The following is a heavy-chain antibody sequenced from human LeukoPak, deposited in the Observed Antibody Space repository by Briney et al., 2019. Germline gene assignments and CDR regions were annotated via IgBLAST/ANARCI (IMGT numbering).Heavy chain of an antibody. CDR2: ISYDGSNK. V-gene: IGHV3-30*04. CDR1: GFTFSSYA. D-gene: IGHD2-2*01. J-gene: IGHJ4*02. Sequence: GGSLRLSCAASGFTFSSYAMHWVRQAPGKGLEWVAVISYDGSNKYYADSVKGRFTTSRDNSKNTLYLQMNSLRAEDTAVYYCASVGDIVVVPAANQGDYWGQGTLVTVSS. CDR3: ASVGDIVVVPAANQGDY.